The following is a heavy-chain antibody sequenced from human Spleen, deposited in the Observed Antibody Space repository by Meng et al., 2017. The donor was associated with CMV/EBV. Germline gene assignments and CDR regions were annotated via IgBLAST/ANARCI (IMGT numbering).Heavy chain of an antibody. D-gene: IGHD2-15*01. CDR2: ISGSGDIT. V-gene: IGHV3-23*01. J-gene: IGHJ6*02. CDR1: GFTFSRYG. CDR3: AKTLAAIVAYYYYGLDV. Sequence: LSLTCAASGFTFSRYGMSWVRQAPGKGLEWVSIISGSGDITFYADSVKGRFTISRDNSKNTLYLQMNSLRAEDTAVYYCAKTLAAIVAYYYYGLDVWGQGTTVTVSS.